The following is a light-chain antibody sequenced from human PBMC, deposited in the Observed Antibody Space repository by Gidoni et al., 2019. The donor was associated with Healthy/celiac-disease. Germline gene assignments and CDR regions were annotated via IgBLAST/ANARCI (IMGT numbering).Light chain of an antibody. V-gene: IGLV3-1*01. Sequence: SYELTQPPSVSGSPGQTASITCSGEKLGDKYASWYQQKPGQSPVLVIYEDSKRPSGIPERFSGSNSGNTATLTISGTQAMDEADYYCQAWDSPRVFGTGTKVTV. CDR1: KLGDKY. CDR3: QAWDSPRV. CDR2: EDS. J-gene: IGLJ1*01.